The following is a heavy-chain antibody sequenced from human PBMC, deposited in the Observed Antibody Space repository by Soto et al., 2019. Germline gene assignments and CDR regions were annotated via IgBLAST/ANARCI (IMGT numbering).Heavy chain of an antibody. D-gene: IGHD3-22*01. Sequence: QVQLQESGPGLVKPSETLSLTCTVSGDSINPYYWSWIRQPPGKGLEWIAYIYHTGSTSYNPSLKRPVTISVDTSTPPFSLTLNSVTAADPAIYYCVRHSGRRTPGYFYGCFGPWGQETLVTVSS. CDR2: IYHTGST. V-gene: IGHV4-59*08. J-gene: IGHJ5*02. CDR3: VRHSGRRTPGYFYGCFGP. CDR1: GDSINPYY.